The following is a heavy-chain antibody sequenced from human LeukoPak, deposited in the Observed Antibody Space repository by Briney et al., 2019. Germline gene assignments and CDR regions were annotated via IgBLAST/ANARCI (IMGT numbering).Heavy chain of an antibody. CDR3: ARGRYVTTRGGAAAGFLDY. CDR1: GGSISNYY. CDR2: IYYSGST. J-gene: IGHJ4*02. D-gene: IGHD6-13*01. Sequence: PSETLTLTCIVSGGSISNYYWSWIRQPPGKGLEWIGYIYYSGSTNYNPSLKSRVTISVDTSQNQFSLRLSSVTAADTAVYYCARGRYVTTRGGAAAGFLDYWGQGTLVTVST. V-gene: IGHV4-59*12.